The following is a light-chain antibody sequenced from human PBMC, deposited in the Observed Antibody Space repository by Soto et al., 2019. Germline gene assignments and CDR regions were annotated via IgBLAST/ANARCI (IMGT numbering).Light chain of an antibody. CDR1: QSISNL. CDR2: KAS. CDR3: QQYNSYPLT. Sequence: DIQMTQSPSTRSASVGDRVTITCRASQSISNLLAWYQQKPGRAPTLLIYKASTLESGVPSRFSGSGSGTEFSLTISSLQPDDSATYYCQQYNSYPLTFGQGTRLEIK. V-gene: IGKV1-5*03. J-gene: IGKJ5*01.